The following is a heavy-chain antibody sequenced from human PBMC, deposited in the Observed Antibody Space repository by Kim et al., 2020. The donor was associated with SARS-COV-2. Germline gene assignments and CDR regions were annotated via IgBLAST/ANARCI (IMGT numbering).Heavy chain of an antibody. J-gene: IGHJ3*02. CDR1: GFTFSNAW. CDR3: TTVLPGIAAAGKIGAFDI. V-gene: IGHV3-15*01. Sequence: GGSLRLSCAASGFTFSNAWMSWVRQAPGKGLEWVGRIKSKTDGGTTDYAAPVKGRFTISRDDSKNTLYLQMNSLKTEDTAVYYCTTVLPGIAAAGKIGAFDIWGQGTMVTVSS. D-gene: IGHD6-13*01. CDR2: IKSKTDGGTT.